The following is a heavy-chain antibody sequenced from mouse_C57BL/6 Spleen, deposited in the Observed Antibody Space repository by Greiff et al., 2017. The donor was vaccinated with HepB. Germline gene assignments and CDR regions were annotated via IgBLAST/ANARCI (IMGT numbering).Heavy chain of an antibody. J-gene: IGHJ2*01. CDR1: GFTFSDYG. D-gene: IGHD1-1*01. V-gene: IGHV5-17*01. CDR2: ISSGSSTI. Sequence: EVKLVESGGGLVKPGGSLKLSCAASGFTFSDYGMHWVRQDPEKGLEWVAYISSGSSTIYYADTVKGRFTISRDNAKNTLFLQMTRLRSEDTAMYYCARRYYGSSHYFDYWGQGTTLTVSS. CDR3: ARRYYGSSHYFDY.